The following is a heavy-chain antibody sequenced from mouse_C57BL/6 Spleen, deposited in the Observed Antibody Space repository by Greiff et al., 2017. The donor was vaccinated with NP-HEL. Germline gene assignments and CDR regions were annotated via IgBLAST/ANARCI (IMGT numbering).Heavy chain of an antibody. CDR2: RWSDGST. D-gene: IGHD1-1*01. Sequence: QVQLQQSGPGLVAPSQSLSITCTVSGFSLTSYGVHWVRQPPGKGLEWLVVRWSDGSTTYNSALKSRLSISKDNSKSQVFLKMNSLQTDDTAMYYCARHRYGSRYAMDYWGQGTSVTVSS. CDR1: GFSLTSYG. J-gene: IGHJ4*01. CDR3: ARHRYGSRYAMDY. V-gene: IGHV2-6-1*01.